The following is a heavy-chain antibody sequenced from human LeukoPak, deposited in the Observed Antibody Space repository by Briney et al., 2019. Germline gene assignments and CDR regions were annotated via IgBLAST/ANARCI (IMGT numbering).Heavy chain of an antibody. J-gene: IGHJ6*03. CDR3: ARDPGNYDFWSGYYFTTTTTSRGDYMDV. CDR1: GFTFSSYS. D-gene: IGHD3-3*01. Sequence: GGSLRLSCAASGFTFSSYSMNWVRQAPGKGLEWVSSISSSSSYIYYADSVKGRFTISRDNAKNSLYLQMNSLRAEDTAVYYCARDPGNYDFWSGYYFTTTTTSRGDYMDVWGKGTTVTVSS. V-gene: IGHV3-21*01. CDR2: ISSSSSYI.